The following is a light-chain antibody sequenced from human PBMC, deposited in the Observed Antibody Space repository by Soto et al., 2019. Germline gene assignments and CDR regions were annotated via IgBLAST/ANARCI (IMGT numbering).Light chain of an antibody. CDR2: EVS. J-gene: IGLJ3*02. CDR1: NNDVGGYNY. CDR3: SSYTTSGTWV. V-gene: IGLV2-14*01. Sequence: QSVLTQPASVSGSPGQSITISCTGTNNDVGGYNYVSWYRHHPGKAPKLMIYEVSNRPSGVSNRFSGSKSGNTASLTISGPQAEDEADYYCSSYTTSGTWVFGGGTKLTVL.